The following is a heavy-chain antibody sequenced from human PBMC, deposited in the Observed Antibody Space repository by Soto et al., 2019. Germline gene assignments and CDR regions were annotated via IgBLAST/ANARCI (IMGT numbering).Heavy chain of an antibody. Sequence: SETLSLTCTVSGGSISSCGYYWSWIRQHPGKGLEWIGYIYYSGSTYYNPSLKSRVTISVDTSKNQFSLKLSSVTAADTAVYYCAGGGSRSYLAEFDYWGQGTLVTVSS. CDR1: GGSISSCGYY. V-gene: IGHV4-31*03. CDR2: IYYSGST. D-gene: IGHD1-26*01. CDR3: AGGGSRSYLAEFDY. J-gene: IGHJ4*02.